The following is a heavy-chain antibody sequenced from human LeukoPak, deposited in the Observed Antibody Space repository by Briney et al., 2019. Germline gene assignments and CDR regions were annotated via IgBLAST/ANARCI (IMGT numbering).Heavy chain of an antibody. Sequence: ASVKVSCKASGYTFTSHYMHWVRQAPGQGLEWMGIINPSGGSTSYAQKFQGRVTMTRDTSTSTVYMGLSSLRSEDAAVYYCARDPYNSGDRVGYYFDYWGQGTLVTVSS. D-gene: IGHD1-20*01. CDR1: GYTFTSHY. CDR3: ARDPYNSGDRVGYYFDY. J-gene: IGHJ4*02. V-gene: IGHV1-46*01. CDR2: INPSGGST.